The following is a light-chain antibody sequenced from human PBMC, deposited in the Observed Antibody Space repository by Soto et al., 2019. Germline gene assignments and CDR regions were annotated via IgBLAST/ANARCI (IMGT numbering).Light chain of an antibody. J-gene: IGKJ5*01. CDR1: QTVRNNY. CDR3: QQRSNWIT. V-gene: IGKV3D-20*02. CDR2: DAS. Sequence: ENVLTQSPGTLSLSPGERATLSCRASQTVRNNYLAWYQQKPGQAPRLLIYDASSRATGIPDRFSGGGSGTDFTLTISRLEPEDFAVYYCQQRSNWITFGQGTRLEIK.